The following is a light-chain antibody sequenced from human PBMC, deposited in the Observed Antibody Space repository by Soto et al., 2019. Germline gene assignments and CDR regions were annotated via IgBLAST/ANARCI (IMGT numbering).Light chain of an antibody. V-gene: IGKV1-27*01. J-gene: IGKJ1*01. CDR3: QKYNSAPWT. Sequence: DIQMTQAPPSLSASVGDRATITCRASQGISNYLAWYQQKPGKVPKLLIYSASTLQSGVPSRFSGSGSGTDFTLTISSLQPEDVATYYCQKYNSAPWTFGQGTKVEIK. CDR2: SAS. CDR1: QGISNY.